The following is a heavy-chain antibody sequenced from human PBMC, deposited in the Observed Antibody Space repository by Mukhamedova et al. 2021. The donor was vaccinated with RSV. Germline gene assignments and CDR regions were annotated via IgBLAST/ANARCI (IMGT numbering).Heavy chain of an antibody. Sequence: GLEWIGRIYTSGSTNYNPSLKSRVTISVDTSKNQFSLKLSSVTAADTAVYYCARVPPQRSGWYDPTDYYYGMDVWGQGTTVTVSS. V-gene: IGHV4-61*02. CDR2: IYTSGST. J-gene: IGHJ6*02. D-gene: IGHD6-19*01. CDR3: ARVPPQRSGWYDPTDYYYGMDV.